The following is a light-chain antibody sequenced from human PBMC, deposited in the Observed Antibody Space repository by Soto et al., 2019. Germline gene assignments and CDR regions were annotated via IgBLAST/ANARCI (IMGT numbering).Light chain of an antibody. Sequence: QSALTQPASVSGSPGQSITIACTGTSSDVGASNYVSWYQQHPGKAPKLMIYDVCNRPSGVSNRFSGSKSGNTASLTISGLQAEDAADYYCTSYTSSSTYVFGTGTKLTVL. CDR3: TSYTSSSTYV. J-gene: IGLJ1*01. CDR1: SSDVGASNY. V-gene: IGLV2-14*03. CDR2: DVC.